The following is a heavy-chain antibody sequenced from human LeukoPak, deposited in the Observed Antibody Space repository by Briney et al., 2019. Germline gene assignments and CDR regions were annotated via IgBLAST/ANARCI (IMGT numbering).Heavy chain of an antibody. D-gene: IGHD6-13*01. CDR3: ARERRMAAADAFDI. CDR2: ISSSSSTI. CDR1: GFTFSSYS. Sequence: GGSLRLSCAASGFTFSSYSMNWVRQAPGKGLEWVSYISSSSSTIYYADSVKGRFTISRDNAKNSLYLQMNSLRAEDTAVYYCARERRMAAADAFDIWGQGTMVTVSS. J-gene: IGHJ3*02. V-gene: IGHV3-48*01.